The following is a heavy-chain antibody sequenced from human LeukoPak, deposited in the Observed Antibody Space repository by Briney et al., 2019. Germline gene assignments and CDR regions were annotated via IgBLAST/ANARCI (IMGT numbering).Heavy chain of an antibody. V-gene: IGHV3-30*19. Sequence: PGRSLRLSCAASGFTFSSYGMHWVRQAPGKGLEWVAVISYDGSNKYYADSVKGRFTISRDNSKNTLYLQMNSLRAEDTAVYYCARDPSDFWSGYPYYFDYWGQGTLVTVSS. CDR2: ISYDGSNK. CDR3: ARDPSDFWSGYPYYFDY. J-gene: IGHJ4*02. CDR1: GFTFSSYG. D-gene: IGHD3-3*01.